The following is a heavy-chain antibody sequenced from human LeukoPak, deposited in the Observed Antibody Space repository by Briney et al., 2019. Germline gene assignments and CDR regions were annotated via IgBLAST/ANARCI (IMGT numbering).Heavy chain of an antibody. CDR3: ARAGFCSTTTCYNPFDY. CDR2: ITDTGFAT. Sequence: GGSLRLSCVAPGFTFSNYAMTWVRQAPGKGLEWVSGITDTGFATFYADSVRGLFTISRDNSRNTLYLQMDSLRAEDTAVYYCARAGFCSTTTCYNPFDYWGQGTRVTVSS. D-gene: IGHD2-2*01. J-gene: IGHJ4*02. V-gene: IGHV3-23*01. CDR1: GFTFSNYA.